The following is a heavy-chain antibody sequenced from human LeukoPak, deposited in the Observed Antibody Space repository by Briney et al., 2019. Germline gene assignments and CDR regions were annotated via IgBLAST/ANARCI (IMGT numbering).Heavy chain of an antibody. J-gene: IGHJ4*02. CDR1: GYTFTGYY. CDR2: INPNSGGT. CDR3: ARSSGWYNGPEYYFDY. V-gene: IGHV1-2*02. Sequence: ASVKVSCKASGYTFTGYYMHWVRQAPGQGLEWMGWINPNSGGTNYAQKFQGRVTMTRDTSISTAYMELSRLRSDDTAVYYCARSSGWYNGPEYYFDYWGQGTLVTVSS. D-gene: IGHD6-19*01.